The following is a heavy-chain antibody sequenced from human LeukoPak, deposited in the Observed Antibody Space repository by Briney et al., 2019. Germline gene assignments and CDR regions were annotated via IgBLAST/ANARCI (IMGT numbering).Heavy chain of an antibody. CDR2: IKNKADGGTT. J-gene: IGHJ4*02. Sequence: GGSLRLSCAASGFTLSSAWMNWVRQAPGKGLERVGRIKNKADGGTTDYAAPVKGRFTISRDDSNNTLYLQMNSLRTEDTAVYYCTTITMKRVHPDYWGQGTLVTVSS. CDR1: GFTLSSAW. V-gene: IGHV3-15*01. D-gene: IGHD3-22*01. CDR3: TTITMKRVHPDY.